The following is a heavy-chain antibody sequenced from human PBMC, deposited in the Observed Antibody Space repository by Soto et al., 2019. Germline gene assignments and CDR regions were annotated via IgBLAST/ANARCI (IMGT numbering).Heavy chain of an antibody. J-gene: IGHJ4*02. CDR3: ARVAEGYSSGWDFDY. CDR2: ISTYNGNT. D-gene: IGHD6-19*01. Sequence: ASVKVSCKASGYTFTSYGISWVRQAPGQGLEWMGWISTYNGNTNYAQKLQGRVTMTTDTSTSTAYMELRSLRSDDTAVYYCARVAEGYSSGWDFDYWGQGTLVTVSS. V-gene: IGHV1-18*01. CDR1: GYTFTSYG.